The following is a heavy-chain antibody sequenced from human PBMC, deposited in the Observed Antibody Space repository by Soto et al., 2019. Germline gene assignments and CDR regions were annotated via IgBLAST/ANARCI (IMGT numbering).Heavy chain of an antibody. D-gene: IGHD3-16*01. CDR1: GASISSSNYY. CDR2: IYYSGNT. CDR3: ARTGGYSLGTPFDY. J-gene: IGHJ4*02. V-gene: IGHV4-39*02. Sequence: QLQLQDSGPGLMKPSETLSLSCTVSGASISSSNYYWGWIRQPPGKGLEWIGSIYYSGNTYYNPSLKSRVTISVDTSKNHFSLRLTSVTAADTAVYYCARTGGYSLGTPFDYWGQGTLVTVSS.